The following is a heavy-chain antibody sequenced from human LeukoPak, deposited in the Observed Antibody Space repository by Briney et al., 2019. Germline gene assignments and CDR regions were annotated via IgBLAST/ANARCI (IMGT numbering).Heavy chain of an antibody. CDR2: IYHSGST. CDR3: ARGSGLWFGEDTSFDY. Sequence: PSETLSLTCTVSGGSISSGGHYWSWIRQPPGKGLEWIGYIYHSGSTYYNPSLKSRVTISVDRSKNQFSLKLSSVTAADTAVYYCARGSGLWFGEDTSFDYWGQGTLVTVSS. J-gene: IGHJ4*02. D-gene: IGHD3-10*01. CDR1: GGSISSGGHY. V-gene: IGHV4-30-2*01.